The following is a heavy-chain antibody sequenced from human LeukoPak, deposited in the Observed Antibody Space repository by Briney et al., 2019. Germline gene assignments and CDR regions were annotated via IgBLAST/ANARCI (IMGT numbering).Heavy chain of an antibody. Sequence: GRSLRLSCAASGFTFSSYGMHWVRQAPGKGLEWVAVMSYDGSKKYYADSVKDRFTISRDNTKNTMYLQMNSLRAEDTVVYYCAKDMEYSYGWGGGYFDFWGQGTLVTVSS. V-gene: IGHV3-30*18. J-gene: IGHJ4*02. D-gene: IGHD5-18*01. CDR2: MSYDGSKK. CDR1: GFTFSSYG. CDR3: AKDMEYSYGWGGGYFDF.